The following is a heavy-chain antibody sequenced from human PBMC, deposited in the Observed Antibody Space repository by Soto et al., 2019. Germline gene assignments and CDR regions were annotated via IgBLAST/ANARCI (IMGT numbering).Heavy chain of an antibody. V-gene: IGHV1-46*03. D-gene: IGHD5-18*01. CDR2: INPSGGST. CDR3: ARDVSTVDTAMGWFDP. J-gene: IGHJ5*02. Sequence: ASVKVSCKASGYTFTSYYMHWVRQAPGQGLEWMGIINPSGGSTSYAQKFQGRVTMTRDTSTSTVYMELSSLRSEDTAVYYCARDVSTVDTAMGWFDPWGQGTLVTVSS. CDR1: GYTFTSYY.